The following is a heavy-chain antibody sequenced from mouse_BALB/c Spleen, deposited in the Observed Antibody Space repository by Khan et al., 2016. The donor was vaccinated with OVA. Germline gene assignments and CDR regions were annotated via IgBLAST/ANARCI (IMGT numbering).Heavy chain of an antibody. CDR3: ARRGLRWDFDY. V-gene: IGHV1-7*01. Sequence: QVQLQQSGAELAKPGASVKMSCKASGYTFINYWILWVKQRPGQGPEWIGYINPSTGYTAYNHNFKDKATLTADKSSSTAYMQLSSLTSEDSAVYYYARRGLRWDFDYWGQGTTLTVSS. D-gene: IGHD1-1*01. CDR1: GYTFINYW. J-gene: IGHJ2*01. CDR2: INPSTGYT.